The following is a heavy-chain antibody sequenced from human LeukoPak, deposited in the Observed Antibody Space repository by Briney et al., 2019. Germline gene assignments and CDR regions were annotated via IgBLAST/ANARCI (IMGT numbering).Heavy chain of an antibody. CDR2: ISTYNGNT. J-gene: IGHJ4*02. Sequence: ASVKVSCKASGYTFTSYGISWVRQAPGQGLEWMGWISTYNGNTNYAHKFQGRVTMTTDTSTSTAYMEVRSLRSDDTALYYCARISYGSPDYWGQGTLVTVSS. D-gene: IGHD6-13*01. CDR1: GYTFTSYG. V-gene: IGHV1-18*01. CDR3: ARISYGSPDY.